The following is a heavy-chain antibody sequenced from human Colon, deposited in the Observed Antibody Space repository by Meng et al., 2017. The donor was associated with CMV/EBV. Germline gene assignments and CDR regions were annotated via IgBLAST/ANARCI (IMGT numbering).Heavy chain of an antibody. CDR2: IMPIFGTT. Sequence: SVKVSCKTSGGSFFSYSISWVRQAPGLGLEWMGGIMPIFGTTDYAQKFQGRLTITTDGSTGTAYMELRSLTSEDTAIYYCARGKGIVVIPGASNYYYYAMDVWGQGT. CDR1: GGSFFSYS. J-gene: IGHJ6*02. CDR3: ARGKGIVVIPGASNYYYYAMDV. V-gene: IGHV1-69*05. D-gene: IGHD2-15*01.